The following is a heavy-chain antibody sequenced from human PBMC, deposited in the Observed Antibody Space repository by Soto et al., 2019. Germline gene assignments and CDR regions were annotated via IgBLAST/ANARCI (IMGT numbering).Heavy chain of an antibody. CDR3: ARSVYTYGTHLVDF. CDR2: IWTDGSDK. Sequence: QVQLVESGGGVVQPGRSLRLSCAASRFTFRNYGMHWVRQAPDKGLEWVAFIWTDGSDKYYADSVKGRFTISRDNSKSTLYLQMNSLRVEDTAVYYCARSVYTYGTHLVDFWGQGTLVIVSS. CDR1: RFTFRNYG. D-gene: IGHD5-18*01. J-gene: IGHJ4*02. V-gene: IGHV3-33*01.